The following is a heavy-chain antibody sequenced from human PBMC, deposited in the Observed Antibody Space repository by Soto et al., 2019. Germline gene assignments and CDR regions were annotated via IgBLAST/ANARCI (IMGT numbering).Heavy chain of an antibody. CDR2: INPSGGGT. Sequence: ASEEVSSKASGSTFTSYYMHWVRQAPGQGLEWMGLINPSGGGTSYAQKLQGRVTMTRDTSTSTAYMELSSLRSDDTAVYYCARGSPYSCRFDPWGQGTLVTVSS. D-gene: IGHD5-18*01. V-gene: IGHV1-46*04. CDR1: GSTFTSYY. J-gene: IGHJ5*02. CDR3: ARGSPYSCRFDP.